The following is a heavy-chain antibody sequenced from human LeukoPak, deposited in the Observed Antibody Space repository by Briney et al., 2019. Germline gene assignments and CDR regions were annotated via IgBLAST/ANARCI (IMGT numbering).Heavy chain of an antibody. J-gene: IGHJ4*02. CDR3: AKLNLAFITGTTIDFDY. Sequence: GGSLRLSCAASGFTFSSYGMHWVRQAPGKGLEWVAFIWYDGSNKYYADSVKGRFTISRDNSKNTLYLQMNSLRAEDTAVYYCAKLNLAFITGTTIDFDYWGQGTLVTVSS. D-gene: IGHD1-20*01. V-gene: IGHV3-30*02. CDR1: GFTFSSYG. CDR2: IWYDGSNK.